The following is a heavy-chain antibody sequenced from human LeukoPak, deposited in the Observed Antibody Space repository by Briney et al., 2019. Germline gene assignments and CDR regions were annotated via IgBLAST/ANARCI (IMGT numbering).Heavy chain of an antibody. D-gene: IGHD2-2*01. V-gene: IGHV3-30*18. CDR2: TSYDGSDK. CDR3: AKDRDTVIIPAAFGY. Sequence: PGGSLRLSCAASGFTLSNYGMHWDRQAQGKGLEWVAVTSYDGSDKYYADSVKGRFTISRDNSKNTLYLQMNSLRTEDTAVYYCAKDRDTVIIPAAFGYWGQGTLVTVSS. CDR1: GFTLSNYG. J-gene: IGHJ4*02.